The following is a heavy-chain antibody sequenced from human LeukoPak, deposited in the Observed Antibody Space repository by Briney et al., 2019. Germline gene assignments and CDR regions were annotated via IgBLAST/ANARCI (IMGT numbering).Heavy chain of an antibody. J-gene: IGHJ4*02. CDR1: GGSISSYY. D-gene: IGHD1-1*01. Sequence: PPETLSLTCTVSGGSISSYYWSWIRQPPGKGLEWIGYIYYSGSTNYNPSLKSRVTISVDTSKNQFSLKLSSVTAADTAVYYCARGGRRDNVFDYWGQGTLVTVSS. V-gene: IGHV4-59*01. CDR2: IYYSGST. CDR3: ARGGRRDNVFDY.